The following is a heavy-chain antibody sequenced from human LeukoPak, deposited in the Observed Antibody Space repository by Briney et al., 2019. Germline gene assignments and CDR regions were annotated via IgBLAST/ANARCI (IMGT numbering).Heavy chain of an antibody. V-gene: IGHV3-13*01. CDR1: GFTFSSYD. CDR3: ARVLTARSGGYDAFDI. CDR2: IGTAGDT. Sequence: PGGSLGLFCAASGFTFSSYDMHWVRQATGKGLEWVSAIGTAGDTYYPGSVKGRFTISRENAKNSLYLQMNSLRAGDTAVYYCARVLTARSGGYDAFDIWGQGTMVTVSS. D-gene: IGHD6-25*01. J-gene: IGHJ3*02.